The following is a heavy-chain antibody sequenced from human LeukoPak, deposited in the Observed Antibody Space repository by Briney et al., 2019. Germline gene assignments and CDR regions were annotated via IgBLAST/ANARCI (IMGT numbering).Heavy chain of an antibody. CDR3: AKDLLSYDYVTGLDY. J-gene: IGHJ4*02. Sequence: GRSLRLSCAASGFTFSSYGMHWVGQAPGKGLEWVAVISYDGSNKYYADSVQGRFTISRDNSKNTLYLQMNSLRAEDTAVYYCAKDLLSYDYVTGLDYWGQGTLVTVSS. D-gene: IGHD3-16*01. V-gene: IGHV3-30*18. CDR2: ISYDGSNK. CDR1: GFTFSSYG.